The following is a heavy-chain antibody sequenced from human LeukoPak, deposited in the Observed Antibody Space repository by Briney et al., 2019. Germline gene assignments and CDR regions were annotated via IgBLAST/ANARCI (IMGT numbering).Heavy chain of an antibody. D-gene: IGHD2-15*01. V-gene: IGHV4-59*01. CDR3: ARVGDCHYFDQ. CDR2: ISYSGSP. Sequence: PSETLTLTCAVYGGSFSGYYWSWIRLPPGKGLECIGYISYSGSPTYNPSLKSRVTMSVDTSKNQFSLKLRSVTAADTAVYHCARVGDCHYFDQWGQGTRVTVSS. J-gene: IGHJ4*02. CDR1: GGSFSGYY.